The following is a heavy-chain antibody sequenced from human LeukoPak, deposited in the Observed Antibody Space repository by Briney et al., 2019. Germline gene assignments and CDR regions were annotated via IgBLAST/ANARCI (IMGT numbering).Heavy chain of an antibody. J-gene: IGHJ4*02. V-gene: IGHV3-30*18. D-gene: IGHD5-12*01. CDR1: GFTFSGYG. Sequence: GRPLRLSCAASGFTFSGYGMHWVRQAPGKGLEWVAVISYDGSNKYYADSVKGRFTISRDNSKNTLYLQMNSLRAEDTAVYYCAKDLSMVATRYYFDYWGQATLVTVSS. CDR2: ISYDGSNK. CDR3: AKDLSMVATRYYFDY.